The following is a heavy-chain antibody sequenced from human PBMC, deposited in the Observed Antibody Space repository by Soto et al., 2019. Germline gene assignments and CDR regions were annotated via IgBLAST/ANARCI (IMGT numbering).Heavy chain of an antibody. CDR2: INTDGTST. CDR1: GFTFSAYW. D-gene: IGHD3-10*01. V-gene: IGHV3-74*01. CDR3: ARDNPVTWFPRFDH. J-gene: IGHJ4*01. Sequence: GGSLRLSCAVSGFTFSAYWMYWVRQTPGKGLEWVARINTDGTSTTYADAVKGRFTISRDNGKNTLYMEMDSLTDEDTATYYCARDNPVTWFPRFDHWGHGTLATVSS.